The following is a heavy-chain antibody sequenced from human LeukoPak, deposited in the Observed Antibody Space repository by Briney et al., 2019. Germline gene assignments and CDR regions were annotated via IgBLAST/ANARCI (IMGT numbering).Heavy chain of an antibody. CDR3: ARSRVVPAAIPPRRNWFDP. D-gene: IGHD2-2*01. CDR1: GGSFSGYY. V-gene: IGHV4-34*01. J-gene: IGHJ5*02. CDR2: INHSGST. Sequence: SETLSLTCAVYGGSFSGYYWSWIRQPPGKGLEWIGEINHSGSTNYNPSLKSRVTISVDTSKNQFSLKLSSVTAADTAVYYCARSRVVPAAIPPRRNWFDPWGQGTLVTVSS.